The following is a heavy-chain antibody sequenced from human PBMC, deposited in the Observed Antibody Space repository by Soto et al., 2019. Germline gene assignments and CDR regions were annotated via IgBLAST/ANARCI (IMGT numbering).Heavy chain of an antibody. V-gene: IGHV3-21*01. CDR1: GFTFSSYS. CDR2: ISSSSSYI. Sequence: EVQLVESGGGLVKPGGSLRLSCAASGFTFSSYSMNWVRQAPGKGLEWVSSISSSSSYIYYADSVKGRFTISRDNAKNSLYRQMNSLRAEDTAVYYCARDRCYYYGMDVWGQGTTVTVSS. D-gene: IGHD4-17*01. CDR3: ARDRCYYYGMDV. J-gene: IGHJ6*02.